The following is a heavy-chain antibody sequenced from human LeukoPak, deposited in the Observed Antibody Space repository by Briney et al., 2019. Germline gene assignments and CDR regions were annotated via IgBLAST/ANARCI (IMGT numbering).Heavy chain of an antibody. J-gene: IGHJ4*02. CDR2: ISGSGGST. Sequence: PGGSLRLSCAASGFTFSSYGMSWVRQAPGKGLEWVSAISGSGGSTYYADSVKGRFTISRDNSKNTLYLQMNSLRAEDTAVYYCANSAEGYCSGGSCYHNFDYWGQGTLVTVSS. V-gene: IGHV3-23*01. D-gene: IGHD2-15*01. CDR3: ANSAEGYCSGGSCYHNFDY. CDR1: GFTFSSYG.